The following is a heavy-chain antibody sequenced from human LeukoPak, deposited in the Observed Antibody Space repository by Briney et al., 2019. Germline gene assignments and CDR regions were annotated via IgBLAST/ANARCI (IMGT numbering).Heavy chain of an antibody. V-gene: IGHV3-48*01. CDR2: ISGGSYTI. J-gene: IGHJ4*02. Sequence: GGSLRLSCAASGFTFSSYTMNWVRQAPGKGLEWVSYISGGSYTIYYADSVRGRFTISRDDAKNSMFLQINSLTTEDTAVYYCARTNGYSGYVSYDYWGQGTLVTVSS. CDR3: ARTNGYSGYVSYDY. CDR1: GFTFSSYT. D-gene: IGHD5-12*01.